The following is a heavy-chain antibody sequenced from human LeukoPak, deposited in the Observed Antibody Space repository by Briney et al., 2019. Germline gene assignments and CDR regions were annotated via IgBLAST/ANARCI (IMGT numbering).Heavy chain of an antibody. CDR2: ISWNSGTI. V-gene: IGHV3-9*01. CDR3: AKDFRTLYAFDI. CDR1: GFTFDDYA. Sequence: GGSLRLSCAASGFTFDDYAMHWVRQAPGKGLEWVSGISWNSGTIGYADSVKGRFTIFRDNSKNTLYLQMNSLRAEDTAVYYCAKDFRTLYAFDIWGQGTMVTVSS. J-gene: IGHJ3*02.